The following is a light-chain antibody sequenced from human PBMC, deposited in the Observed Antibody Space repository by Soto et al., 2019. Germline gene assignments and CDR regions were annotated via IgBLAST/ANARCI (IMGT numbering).Light chain of an antibody. CDR1: SSDVGGYNY. V-gene: IGLV2-14*01. Sequence: QSVLTQPASVSGSPGQSITISCSGTSSDVGGYNYVSWYQHHPGKTPTLMIYGVSNRPSGVSYRFSGSKSGNTDSLTISGLQAEDEADYFCSSYRHPDSHVFGAGTKLNVL. J-gene: IGLJ1*01. CDR2: GVS. CDR3: SSYRHPDSHV.